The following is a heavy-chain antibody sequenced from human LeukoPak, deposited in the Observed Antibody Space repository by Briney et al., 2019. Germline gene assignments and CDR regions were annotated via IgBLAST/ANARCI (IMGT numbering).Heavy chain of an antibody. CDR2: IKKDGGET. J-gene: IGHJ4*02. Sequence: GGSLRLSCAASGFTFSSYNMTWVRQAPGKGLERVANIKKDGGETYYMESVKGRFTISRDNARNSLYLQMNSLTVEDTAVYYCARDMGWQQFDQWGQGTLVTVSS. V-gene: IGHV3-7*01. CDR3: ARDMGWQQFDQ. D-gene: IGHD5-24*01. CDR1: GFTFSSYN.